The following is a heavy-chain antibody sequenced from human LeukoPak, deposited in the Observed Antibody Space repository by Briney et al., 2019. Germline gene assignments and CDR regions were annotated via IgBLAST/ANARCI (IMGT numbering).Heavy chain of an antibody. D-gene: IGHD2-8*01. CDR1: GFTFSSYW. V-gene: IGHV3-7*01. Sequence: GGSLRLSCAASGFTFSSYWMSWVRQAPGKGLEWVANIKQDGSEKYYVDSVKGRFTISRDSAKNSLYLQMNSLRAEDTAVYYCTTDRMIYATNWAVSWFDPWGQGTLVTVSS. CDR2: IKQDGSEK. J-gene: IGHJ5*02. CDR3: TTDRMIYATNWAVSWFDP.